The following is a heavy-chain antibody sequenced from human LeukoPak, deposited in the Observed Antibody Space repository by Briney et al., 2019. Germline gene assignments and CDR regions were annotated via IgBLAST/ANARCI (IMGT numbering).Heavy chain of an antibody. CDR1: GYSFTSYW. D-gene: IGHD3-3*01. V-gene: IGHV5-51*01. Sequence: GESLKSSCKGSGYSFTSYWIGWVRQMPGKGLEWRGIIYTGDSDTRYSPSFQGQVTISADKSISTAYLQWSSLKASDTAMYYCARSSGTSPYDTIFGGMDVWGQGTTVTVSS. CDR3: ARSSGTSPYDTIFGGMDV. CDR2: IYTGDSDT. J-gene: IGHJ6*02.